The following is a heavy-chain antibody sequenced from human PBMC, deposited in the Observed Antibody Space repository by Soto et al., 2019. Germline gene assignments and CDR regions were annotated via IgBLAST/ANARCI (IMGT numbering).Heavy chain of an antibody. CDR1: GFTLSDYY. V-gene: IGHV3-11*01. Sequence: VGSLRLSCEASGFTLSDYYMTWIRQAPGKGLEWISYISSSATIIYYADSVKGRFTISRDNAKTSLYLQMNSLRADDTAVYYCARAVKQWLVGGDYYYYYMDVWGKGTTVTVSS. CDR3: ARAVKQWLVGGDYYYYYMDV. D-gene: IGHD6-19*01. CDR2: ISSSATII. J-gene: IGHJ6*03.